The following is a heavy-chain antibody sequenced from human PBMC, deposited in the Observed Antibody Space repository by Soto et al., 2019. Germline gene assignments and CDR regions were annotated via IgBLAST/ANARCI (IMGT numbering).Heavy chain of an antibody. CDR3: AKRSRDVYNSEHDY. CDR1: GFTFSSYA. Sequence: EVQLLESGGDLVQPGGSLRLSCAASGFTFSSYAMNWVRQAPGKGLEWVSGISGNGRSTYYADSVKGRFTISRDNSKSTLYLQMNSLRAEDTAVYYCAKRSRDVYNSEHDYWGQGTLVTVSS. V-gene: IGHV3-23*01. CDR2: ISGNGRST. D-gene: IGHD1-1*01. J-gene: IGHJ4*02.